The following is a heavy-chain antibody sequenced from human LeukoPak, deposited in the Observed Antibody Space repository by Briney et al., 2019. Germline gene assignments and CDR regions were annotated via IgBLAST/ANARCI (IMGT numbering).Heavy chain of an antibody. CDR3: AKGLRGNYDH. CDR1: GFTFNNYA. CDR2: ITDNGFNT. J-gene: IGHJ5*02. Sequence: GGSLRLSYAASGFTFNNYAMAWVRQAPEKGLEWVSSITDNGFNTYYADSVKGRFTISRDNSKNTLYLQMNSLRAEDTALYYCAKGLRGNYDHWGQGTLVTVSS. V-gene: IGHV3-23*01. D-gene: IGHD1-26*01.